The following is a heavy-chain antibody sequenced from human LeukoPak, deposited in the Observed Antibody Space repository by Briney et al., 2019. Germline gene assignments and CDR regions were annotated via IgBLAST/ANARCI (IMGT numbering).Heavy chain of an antibody. D-gene: IGHD3-22*01. V-gene: IGHV3-30*03. J-gene: IGHJ4*02. CDR2: MSYDGSNK. Sequence: PGRSLRLSCAASGFTFSSYGMHWVRQAPGKGLEWVAVMSYDGSNKYYADSVKGRFTISRDNSKNTLYLQMKSLRAEDTAVYYCARDLSGDYDSSEIDYWGQGTLVTVSS. CDR1: GFTFSSYG. CDR3: ARDLSGDYDSSEIDY.